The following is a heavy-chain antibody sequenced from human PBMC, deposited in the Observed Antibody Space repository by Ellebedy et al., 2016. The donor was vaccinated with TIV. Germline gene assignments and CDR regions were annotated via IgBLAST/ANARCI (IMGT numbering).Heavy chain of an antibody. CDR1: GGSFTNHS. V-gene: IGHV4-34*01. Sequence: MPSETLSLTCAVSGGSFTNHSCTWVRQPPGKGLEWIGEITHSGSTHFNPSFKSRITVSMDSSKKQFSLEVNSVTAADTAVYFCARASSSYSATTGRFRAPAVGFDLWGRGTLVTVSS. CDR2: ITHSGST. D-gene: IGHD1-26*01. J-gene: IGHJ2*01. CDR3: ARASSSYSATTGRFRAPAVGFDL.